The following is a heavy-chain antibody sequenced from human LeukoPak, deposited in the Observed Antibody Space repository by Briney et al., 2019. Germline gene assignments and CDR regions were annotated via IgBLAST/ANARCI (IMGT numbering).Heavy chain of an antibody. CDR3: ARDFSDWYYFDY. D-gene: IGHD6-19*01. CDR2: INPSGGST. Sequence: GASVKVSCKASGYTFTSYYMHWVRQAPGQGLEWMGIINPSGGSTFYAQKFQGRVTMTRDTSISTAYMELSRLRSDDTAVYYCARDFSDWYYFDYWGQGTLVTVSS. V-gene: IGHV1-46*01. J-gene: IGHJ4*02. CDR1: GYTFTSYY.